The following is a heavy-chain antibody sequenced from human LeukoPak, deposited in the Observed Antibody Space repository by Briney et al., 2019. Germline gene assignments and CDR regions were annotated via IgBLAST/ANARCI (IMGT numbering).Heavy chain of an antibody. CDR3: ARGDSYYDILATPFDY. V-gene: IGHV1-2*06. CDR1: GYTFTGYY. CDR2: INPNSGGT. D-gene: IGHD3-9*01. Sequence: ASVKVSCKASGYTFTGYYMHWVRQAPGQGLEWMGRINPNSGGTNYAQKFQGRVTMTRDTSISTAYMELSRLRSDDTAVYYCARGDSYYDILATPFDYWGQGTLVTVSS. J-gene: IGHJ4*02.